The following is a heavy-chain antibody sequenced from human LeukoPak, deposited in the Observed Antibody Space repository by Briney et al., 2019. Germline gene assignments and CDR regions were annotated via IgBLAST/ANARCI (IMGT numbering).Heavy chain of an antibody. J-gene: IGHJ4*02. CDR2: ISSSSNTV. D-gene: IGHD2-8*01. CDR3: ATDKWASH. Sequence: GGSLRLSCAASGFTFSSCTMNWVRQAPGKGLEWVSYISSSSNTVYYADSVKGRFTISRDNAKNSLYLQMNSLRDEDTAVYYCATDKWASHWGPGTLVTVSS. V-gene: IGHV3-48*02. CDR1: GFTFSSCT.